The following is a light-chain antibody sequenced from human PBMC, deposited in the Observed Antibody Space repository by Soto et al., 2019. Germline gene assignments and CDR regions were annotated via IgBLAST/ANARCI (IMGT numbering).Light chain of an antibody. Sequence: EIVMTQSPATLSVSPGERATLSCRASGSVDSKLAWYQQKVGQPPRLLIYDASTRATGIPVRFSGSGSGTEFTLTISSLQSGEFVLYFCQQYNEWPLTFGGGTKVEIK. CDR3: QQYNEWPLT. CDR1: GSVDSK. J-gene: IGKJ4*01. CDR2: DAS. V-gene: IGKV3-15*01.